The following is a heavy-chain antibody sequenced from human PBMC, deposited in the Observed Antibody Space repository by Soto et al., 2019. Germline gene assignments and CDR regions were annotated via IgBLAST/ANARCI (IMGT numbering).Heavy chain of an antibody. CDR3: ASDEIAVAGMRGST. J-gene: IGHJ5*02. V-gene: IGHV1-69*13. Sequence: SVKVSCKASGGTFSSYAISWVRQAPGQGLEWMGGIIPIFGTANYAQKFQGRVTITADESTSTAYMELSSLRSEDTAVYYCASDEIAVAGMRGSTWGQGXLVTVYS. CDR2: IIPIFGTA. CDR1: GGTFSSYA. D-gene: IGHD6-19*01.